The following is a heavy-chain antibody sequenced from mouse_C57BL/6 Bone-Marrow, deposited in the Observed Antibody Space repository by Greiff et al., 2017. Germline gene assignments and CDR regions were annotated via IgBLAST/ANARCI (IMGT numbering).Heavy chain of an antibody. J-gene: IGHJ2*01. CDR2: IRSKSNNYAT. CDR1: GFSFNTYA. V-gene: IGHV10-1*01. Sequence: EVQGVESGGGLVQPKGSLKLSCAASGFSFNTYAMNWVRQAPGKGLEWVARIRSKSNNYATYYAGSVKDRFTISRDDSESMLYLQMNNLKTEDTAMYYWVIHKYYCSSPYFDYWGQGTTLTVSS. CDR3: VIHKYYCSSPYFDY. D-gene: IGHD1-1*01.